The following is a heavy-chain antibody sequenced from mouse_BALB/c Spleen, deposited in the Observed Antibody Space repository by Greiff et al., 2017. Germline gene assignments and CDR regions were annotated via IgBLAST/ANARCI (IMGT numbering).Heavy chain of an antibody. CDR3: TSSHPTTTGAMDD. V-gene: IGHV1-5*01. D-gene: IGHD2-12*01. CDR1: GYSFTSYW. J-gene: IGHJ4*01. Sequence: EVKLVESGTVLARPGASVKMSCKASGYSFTSYWMHWVKQRPGQGLEWIGAIYPGNSDTSYNQKFKGKAKLTAVTSASTAYMELSSLTNEDSAVYYCTSSHPTTTGAMDDWGQGTSVTVSS. CDR2: IYPGNSDT.